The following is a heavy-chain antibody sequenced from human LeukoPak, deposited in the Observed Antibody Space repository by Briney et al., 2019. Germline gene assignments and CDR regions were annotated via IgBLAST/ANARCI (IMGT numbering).Heavy chain of an antibody. V-gene: IGHV3-15*01. D-gene: IGHD3-3*01. J-gene: IGHJ4*02. CDR1: GFTFSNAW. Sequence: GGSLRLSCAASGFTFSNAWMSWVRQAPGKGLEWVGRIKSKTDGGTTDYAAPVKGRFTISRDDSKNTLYLQMNSLKTEDTAVYYCTTDRPQYHDFWSGYPDYWGQGTLVTVSS. CDR2: IKSKTDGGTT. CDR3: TTDRPQYHDFWSGYPDY.